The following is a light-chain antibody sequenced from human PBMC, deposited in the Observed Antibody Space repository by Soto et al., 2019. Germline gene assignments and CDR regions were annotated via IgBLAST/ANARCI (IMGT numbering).Light chain of an antibody. CDR1: QTITSTH. CDR3: QHYGASPRT. CDR2: GVS. J-gene: IGKJ1*01. Sequence: IVLTQSPGTLSLFPGERDTLSCRASQTITSTHLAWYQQKPGQAPRLLIYGVSNRASGFPDRFSGSGSGTDFTLTLSGLEPDDFAVYYCQHYGASPRTFGQGTKVEI. V-gene: IGKV3-20*01.